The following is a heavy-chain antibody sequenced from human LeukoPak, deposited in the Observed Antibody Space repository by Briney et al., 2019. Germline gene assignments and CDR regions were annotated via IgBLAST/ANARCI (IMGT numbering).Heavy chain of an antibody. CDR3: ARQFLVGSTFHAFDL. D-gene: IGHD1-26*01. J-gene: IGHJ3*01. V-gene: IGHV4-38-2*02. CDR2: MYHTGST. Sequence: SETLSLTCTVSGYSMSSGYYWGWIRQPPERGLEWIGSMYHTGSTYYNPSLKSRVTISVDTSKNQFYLKLSSVTAADTAVYYCARQFLVGSTFHAFDLWGQGTRVTVSS. CDR1: GYSMSSGYY.